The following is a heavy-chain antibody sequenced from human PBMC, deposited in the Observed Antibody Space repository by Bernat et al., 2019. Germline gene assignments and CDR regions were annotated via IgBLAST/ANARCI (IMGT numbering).Heavy chain of an antibody. D-gene: IGHD3-10*01. J-gene: IGHJ4*02. CDR3: ARAAFGELFPPFDS. CDR2: IIPILGIA. CDR1: GGTFSSYT. V-gene: IGHV1-69*02. Sequence: QVQLVQSGAEVKKPGSSVKVSCKASGGTFSSYTISWVRQAPGQGLEWMGRIIPILGIANHAQKFQGRVTITADKSTSTAYMELSSLRSEDTAVYYCARAAFGELFPPFDSSGQGTLVPVSS.